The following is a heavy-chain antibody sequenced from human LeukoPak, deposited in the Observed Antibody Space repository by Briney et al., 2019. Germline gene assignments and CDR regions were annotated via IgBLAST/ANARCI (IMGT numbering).Heavy chain of an antibody. Sequence: GGSLRLSCAASGFTFSSYSMNWVRRAPGKGLEWVSSISSSSSYIYYADSVKGRFTISRDNAKNSLYLQMNSLRAEDTAVYYCARQTKAVAAWFDYWGQGTLVTVSS. J-gene: IGHJ4*02. D-gene: IGHD2-15*01. CDR3: ARQTKAVAAWFDY. CDR1: GFTFSSYS. V-gene: IGHV3-21*01. CDR2: ISSSSSYI.